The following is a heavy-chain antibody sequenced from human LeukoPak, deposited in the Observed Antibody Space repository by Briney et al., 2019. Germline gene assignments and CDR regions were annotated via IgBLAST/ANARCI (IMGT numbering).Heavy chain of an antibody. CDR1: GFTFSSYG. D-gene: IGHD6-19*01. Sequence: GGSLRLSCAASGFTFSSYGMHWVRQAPGKGLEWVAFIRHDGSNKYYADSVKGRFTISRDNSKNTLYLKMNSLRAEDTAVYYCARVPKAVSGWKIYIDCWGQGTLVTVSS. CDR3: ARVPKAVSGWKIYIDC. J-gene: IGHJ4*02. CDR2: IRHDGSNK. V-gene: IGHV3-30*02.